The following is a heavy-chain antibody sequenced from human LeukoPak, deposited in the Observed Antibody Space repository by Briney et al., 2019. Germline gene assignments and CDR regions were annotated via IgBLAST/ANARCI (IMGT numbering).Heavy chain of an antibody. CDR3: AFTMVRGVIGYFDY. D-gene: IGHD3-10*01. CDR1: GYTFTGYY. Sequence: GASVKVSCKASGYTFTGYYMHWVRQAPGQGLEWMGWINPNSGGTNYAQKFQGWVTMTRDTSISTAYMELSRLRSDDTAVYYCAFTMVRGVIGYFDYWGQGTLVTVSS. CDR2: INPNSGGT. J-gene: IGHJ4*02. V-gene: IGHV1-2*04.